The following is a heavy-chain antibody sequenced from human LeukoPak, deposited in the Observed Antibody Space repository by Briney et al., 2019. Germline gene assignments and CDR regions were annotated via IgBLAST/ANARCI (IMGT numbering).Heavy chain of an antibody. Sequence: SETLSLTCTVSGGSISSSSYYWGWIRQPPGKVLEWIGSIYYSGSTYCNPSLKSRVTISVDTSKSQFSLKLSSVTAADPAVYYCARDKSRITMIVVAPFDYWGQGTLVTVSS. CDR1: GGSISSSSYY. CDR2: IYYSGST. D-gene: IGHD3-22*01. J-gene: IGHJ4*02. CDR3: ARDKSRITMIVVAPFDY. V-gene: IGHV4-39*07.